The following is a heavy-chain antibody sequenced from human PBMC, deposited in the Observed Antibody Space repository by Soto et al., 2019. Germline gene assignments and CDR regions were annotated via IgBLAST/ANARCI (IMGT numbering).Heavy chain of an antibody. CDR1: GFAFGSYW. J-gene: IGHJ4*02. Sequence: VQLVESEGGSVQPGGSLRLSCAASGFAFGSYWMHWVRQAPGKGLVWVSRISQDGAIATQADSVKGRFTISRDNAKNTLFLQMNSLRADDTAVYYCLRDQRHWNEFADQWGQGTLVTVSS. V-gene: IGHV3-74*01. CDR3: LRDQRHWNEFADQ. CDR2: ISQDGAIA. D-gene: IGHD1-1*01.